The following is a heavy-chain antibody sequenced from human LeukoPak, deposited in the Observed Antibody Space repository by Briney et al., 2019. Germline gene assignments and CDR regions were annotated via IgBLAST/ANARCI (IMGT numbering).Heavy chain of an antibody. V-gene: IGHV1-69*04. CDR2: IIPILGIA. CDR3: AKDRIYYDSSALPTKYYFDY. Sequence: ASVKVSYKPSGGTVISYAIRWVRQSPGHGGEWLGRIIPILGIANYEPKLQGRVTVTPEQSTSPAYMELCSLRSEDTAVYYCAKDRIYYDSSALPTKYYFDYWGQGTLDTVST. D-gene: IGHD3-22*01. J-gene: IGHJ4*02. CDR1: GGTVISYA.